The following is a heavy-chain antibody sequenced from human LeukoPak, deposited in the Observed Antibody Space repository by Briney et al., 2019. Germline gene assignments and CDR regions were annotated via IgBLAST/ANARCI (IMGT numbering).Heavy chain of an antibody. V-gene: IGHV3-48*03. Sequence: GGSLRLSCAASGFTFSSYEMNWVRQAPGKGLEWVSYITSSGSTIYYADSVKGRFTISRDNAKNSLYLQMNSLRAEDTAVYYCARALWFGETFPAYWGQGTLVTASS. D-gene: IGHD3-10*01. CDR3: ARALWFGETFPAY. J-gene: IGHJ4*02. CDR1: GFTFSSYE. CDR2: ITSSGSTI.